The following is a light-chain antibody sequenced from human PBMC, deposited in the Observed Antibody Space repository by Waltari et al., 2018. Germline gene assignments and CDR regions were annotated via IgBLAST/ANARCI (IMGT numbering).Light chain of an antibody. CDR2: LTH. V-gene: IGLV1-40*01. CDR3: QSYDSSLSASV. J-gene: IGLJ3*02. CDR1: SSNIGAGYD. Sequence: QSVLTQPPSVSGAPGQRVTISCTGSSSNIGAGYDVHWYQQLPGTAPKLLIYLTHNRPSGVPDRFSGSKSGTSASLAITGLQAEDEADYYCQSYDSSLSASVFGGGTKLTVL.